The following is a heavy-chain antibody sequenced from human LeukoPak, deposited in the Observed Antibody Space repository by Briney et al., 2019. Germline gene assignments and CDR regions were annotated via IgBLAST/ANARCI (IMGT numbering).Heavy chain of an antibody. CDR3: ASSVIPKSYFDL. Sequence: SETLSLTCAVYGGSFSGYYWSWIRQPPGKGLEWIGETNHSGSTNYNPSLKSRVTISVDTSKNQFSLKLSSVTAADTAVYYCASSVIPKSYFDLWGRGTLVTVSS. D-gene: IGHD2/OR15-2a*01. V-gene: IGHV4-34*01. CDR1: GGSFSGYY. CDR2: TNHSGST. J-gene: IGHJ2*01.